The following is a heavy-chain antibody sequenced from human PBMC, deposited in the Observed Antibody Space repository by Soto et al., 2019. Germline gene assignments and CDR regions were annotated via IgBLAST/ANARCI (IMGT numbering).Heavy chain of an antibody. V-gene: IGHV4-31*03. Sequence: QVQLQESGPGLVKPSQTLSLTCTVSGDSISSGGYYWSWIRQHPGKGLEWIGYIYYSGSTYYNPSLKSRVIISVDTSKNQFSLKLSSVTAADTAVYYCARGSTVAAILFDYWGQGALVTV. J-gene: IGHJ4*02. CDR2: IYYSGST. CDR3: ARGSTVAAILFDY. CDR1: GDSISSGGYY. D-gene: IGHD2-15*01.